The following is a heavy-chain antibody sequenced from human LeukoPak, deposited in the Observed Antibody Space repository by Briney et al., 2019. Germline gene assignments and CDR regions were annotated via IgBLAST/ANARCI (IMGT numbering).Heavy chain of an antibody. CDR3: AKEDYGGNSKTFDI. Sequence: GGSLRLSCAASGFTFSGYAMAWIRQAPGKGLEWVSTVTNSGSSTYYADSVKGRFTISRDNSKNTLFLQMNSLRAEDTAVYYCAKEDYGGNSKTFDIWGQGTMVTVSS. J-gene: IGHJ3*02. D-gene: IGHD4-23*01. CDR1: GFTFSGYA. CDR2: VTNSGSST. V-gene: IGHV3-23*01.